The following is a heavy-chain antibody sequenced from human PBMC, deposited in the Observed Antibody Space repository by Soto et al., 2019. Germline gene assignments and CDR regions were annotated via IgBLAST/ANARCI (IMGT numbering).Heavy chain of an antibody. V-gene: IGHV3-33*01. CDR3: ARDARDGYNYAFDI. J-gene: IGHJ3*02. D-gene: IGHD5-12*01. CDR2: IWYDGSNK. CDR1: GFTFSSYG. Sequence: QVQLVESGGGVVQPGRSLRLSCAASGFTFSSYGMHWVRQAPGKGLEWVAVIWYDGSNKYYADSVKGRFTISRDNSKNTMYLQMHSLRAEDTAVYYCARDARDGYNYAFDIWGQGTMVTVSS.